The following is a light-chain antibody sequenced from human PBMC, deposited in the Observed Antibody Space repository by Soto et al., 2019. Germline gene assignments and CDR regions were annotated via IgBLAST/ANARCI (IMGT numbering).Light chain of an antibody. CDR1: QNISSSY. Sequence: EIVLTQSPGTLSLSPGQRATLSCRASQNISSSYLAWFQRRPGQAPRLLIYGASSMASGIPYRFSGSGSGTDFTLTISRLEPEDFAVYYCQQYGYSPWTCGQGTKVEIK. CDR3: QQYGYSPWT. CDR2: GAS. V-gene: IGKV3-20*01. J-gene: IGKJ1*01.